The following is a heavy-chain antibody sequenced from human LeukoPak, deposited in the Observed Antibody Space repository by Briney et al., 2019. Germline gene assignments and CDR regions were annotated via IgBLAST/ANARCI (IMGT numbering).Heavy chain of an antibody. J-gene: IGHJ4*02. CDR3: ARDRGGADDFWSGYYTGYFDY. D-gene: IGHD3-3*01. CDR2: ISSSSSSI. Sequence: GGSLRLSCAASGFTFSSYNMNWVRQAPGKGLEWVSYISSSSSSIYYVDSVKGRFTISRDNAKNSLYLQMNSLRAEDTAVYYCARDRGGADDFWSGYYTGYFDYWGQGALVTVSS. V-gene: IGHV3-48*01. CDR1: GFTFSSYN.